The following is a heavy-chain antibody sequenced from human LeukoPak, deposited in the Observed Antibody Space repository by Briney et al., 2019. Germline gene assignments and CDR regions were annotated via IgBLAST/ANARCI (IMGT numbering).Heavy chain of an antibody. CDR1: GFTFSSYG. CDR2: IWYDGSNK. D-gene: IGHD3-22*01. V-gene: IGHV3-33*01. J-gene: IGHJ4*02. CDR3: ARCYDSSALMLTY. Sequence: PGGSLRLSCAASGFTFSSYGMHWVRQAPGKGLGWVAVIWYDGSNKYYADSVKGRFTISRDNSKNTLYLLMNSLRAEDTAVYYCARCYDSSALMLTYWGQGTLVTVSS.